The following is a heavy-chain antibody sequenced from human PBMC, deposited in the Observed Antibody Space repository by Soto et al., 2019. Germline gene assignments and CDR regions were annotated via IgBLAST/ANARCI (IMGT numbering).Heavy chain of an antibody. J-gene: IGHJ6*02. CDR2: IYYSGST. Sequence: PSEAPSLTCSVSGGSISPRRYYWGWIRQRTGKGLEGIGSIYYSGSTYYNPSLKSRVTISVDTSKNQFSLKLSSVTAADSAVYYCYYGAYYYYGMDVWGQGTTVT. CDR1: GGSISPRRYY. V-gene: IGHV4-39*05. D-gene: IGHD4-17*01. CDR3: YYGAYYYYGMDV.